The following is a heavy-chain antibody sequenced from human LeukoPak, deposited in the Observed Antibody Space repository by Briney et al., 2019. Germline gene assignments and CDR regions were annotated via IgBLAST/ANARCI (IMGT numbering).Heavy chain of an antibody. CDR2: ISGSGGST. D-gene: IGHD3-3*01. Sequence: GGSLRLSCAASGFTFSSYAMSWVRQAPGKGLEWVSAISGSGGSTYYADSVKGRFTISRDNSRNTLYLQMNSLRAEDTAVYYCAKDREYDFWSGYYPMAYWGQGTLVTVSS. V-gene: IGHV3-23*01. J-gene: IGHJ4*02. CDR3: AKDREYDFWSGYYPMAY. CDR1: GFTFSSYA.